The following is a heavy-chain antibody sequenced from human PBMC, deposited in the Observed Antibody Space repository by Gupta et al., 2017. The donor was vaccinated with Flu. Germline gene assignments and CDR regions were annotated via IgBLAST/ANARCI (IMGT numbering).Heavy chain of an antibody. CDR1: GVTFSSYA. CDR3: AGGPCRGSYVPGDAFDI. Sequence: QVQLVQSGAEVKKPGSSVKVSCKVSGVTFSSYAISWVRQAPGQGLEWMGGIIPIFGKSNYAQKFQGRGTITADESTSTAYMELGSLRSEDTAVYYGAGGPCRGSYVPGDAFDIWGQGTMVTGSS. CDR2: IIPIFGKS. D-gene: IGHD1-26*01. J-gene: IGHJ3*02. V-gene: IGHV1-69*01.